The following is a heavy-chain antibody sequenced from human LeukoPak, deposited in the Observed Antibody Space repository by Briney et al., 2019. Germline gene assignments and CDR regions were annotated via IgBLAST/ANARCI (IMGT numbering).Heavy chain of an antibody. D-gene: IGHD2-21*02. V-gene: IGHV3-7*01. CDR2: IKEDGSEK. J-gene: IGHJ1*01. Sequence: GGSLRLSCAASGFTFSGYWMSWVRQAPGKGLEWVANIKEDGSEKYYVDSVKGRFTISRDNAKNSLYLQMNSLRAEDTAVYYCARDPYGGNSLSQWGQGTLVTVSS. CDR3: ARDPYGGNSLSQ. CDR1: GFTFSGYW.